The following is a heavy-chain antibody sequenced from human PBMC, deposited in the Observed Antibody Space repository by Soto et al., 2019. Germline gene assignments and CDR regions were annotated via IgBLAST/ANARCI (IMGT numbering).Heavy chain of an antibody. D-gene: IGHD4-4*01. Sequence: QVQLVESGGGFVKPGGSLRLSCAASGFTFSDYYVSWIRQAPGKGLEWVSYISSSGSTVYYADSVKGRFTISRDNAKNSLYLQMNSLRAEDTAVYYCARTLDSSYMTYFDYWGQGTLVTVSS. CDR1: GFTFSDYY. CDR2: ISSSGSTV. V-gene: IGHV3-11*01. J-gene: IGHJ4*02. CDR3: ARTLDSSYMTYFDY.